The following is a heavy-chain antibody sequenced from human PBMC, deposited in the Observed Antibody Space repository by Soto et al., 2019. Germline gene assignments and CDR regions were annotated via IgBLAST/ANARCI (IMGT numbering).Heavy chain of an antibody. J-gene: IGHJ6*02. V-gene: IGHV1-3*01. CDR1: GYTFTSYA. CDR3: ARDWLGYCSRTSCLPDYYGMDV. D-gene: IGHD2-2*01. CDR2: INAGNVNT. Sequence: ASVKVSCKASGYTFTSYAMQWVRQAPGQRLEWMGWINAGNVNTKYSQKFQGRVTITRDTYASTAYMELSSLRSEDTAVYYCARDWLGYCSRTSCLPDYYGMDVWGQGTTVTVSS.